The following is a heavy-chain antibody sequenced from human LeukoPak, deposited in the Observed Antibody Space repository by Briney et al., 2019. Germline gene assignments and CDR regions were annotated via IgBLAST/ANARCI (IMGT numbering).Heavy chain of an antibody. D-gene: IGHD2-15*01. CDR2: IGGGGGST. Sequence: GGSLRLSCSMSGFTLSHYAMSWVRQAPGKGLEWVSTIGGGGGSTDYTDSVKGRFTISRDNSKNTLYLQMNSLGAEDTGVYYCAKGHRYCTSGNCNSAVDYWGQGTLVTVSS. CDR3: AKGHRYCTSGNCNSAVDY. CDR1: GFTLSHYA. J-gene: IGHJ4*02. V-gene: IGHV3-23*01.